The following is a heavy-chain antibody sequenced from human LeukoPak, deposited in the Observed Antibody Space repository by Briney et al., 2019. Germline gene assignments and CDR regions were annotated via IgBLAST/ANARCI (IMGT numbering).Heavy chain of an antibody. J-gene: IGHJ4*02. CDR2: IRSKANSYAT. Sequence: GGSLRLSCAASGFTFSGSAMHWVRQASGKGLEWVGRIRSKANSYATAYAASVKGRFTISRDDSKNTAYLQMNSLKTEDTAVYYCTRKTSTENFDYWGRGTLVTVSS. V-gene: IGHV3-73*01. CDR3: TRKTSTENFDY. CDR1: GFTFSGSA. D-gene: IGHD4-11*01.